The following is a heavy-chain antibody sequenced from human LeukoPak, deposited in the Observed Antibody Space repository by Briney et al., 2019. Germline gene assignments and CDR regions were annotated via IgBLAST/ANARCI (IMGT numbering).Heavy chain of an antibody. D-gene: IGHD2-15*01. J-gene: IGHJ4*02. CDR2: IYTSGST. Sequence: PSETLSLTCTVSGGSISSYYWSWIRQPAGKGLEWIGRIYTSGSTNYNPSLKSRVTMSVDMSKNQFSLKLSSVTAADTAVYYCARLLGRFDILEELDYWGQGILITVSS. CDR1: GGSISSYY. V-gene: IGHV4-4*07. CDR3: ARLLGRFDILEELDY.